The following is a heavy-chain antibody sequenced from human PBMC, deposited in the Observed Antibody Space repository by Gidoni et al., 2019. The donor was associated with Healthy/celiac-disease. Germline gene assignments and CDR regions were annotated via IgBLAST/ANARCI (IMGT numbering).Heavy chain of an antibody. V-gene: IGHV3-23*01. J-gene: IGHJ4*02. Sequence: EVQLLESGGGLVQPGGSLRLSCAASGFTFSSYARSWVGQVPGQGLGWVSAIGGSGDSKYYADSVKGRFTISRDNSKNTLYLQMNSLRAEDTAVYDCAKDRRHCFDYWGQGTLVTVSS. CDR1: GFTFSSYA. CDR3: AKDRRHCFDY. CDR2: IGGSGDSK.